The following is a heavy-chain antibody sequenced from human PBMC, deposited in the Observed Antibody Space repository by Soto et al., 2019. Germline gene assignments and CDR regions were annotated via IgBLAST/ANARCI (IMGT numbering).Heavy chain of an antibody. CDR2: ISGSGGRT. Sequence: PGGSLRLSCVASGFPFSGYAMSWVRQTPGKGLEWVSGISGSGGRTYYADSVKGRFTISRDNSNNTLSLQMHILRVEDTAVCFCAKGGYYSLFDIWGQGTMVTVSS. D-gene: IGHD3-16*01. V-gene: IGHV3-23*01. CDR1: GFPFSGYA. J-gene: IGHJ3*02. CDR3: AKGGYYSLFDI.